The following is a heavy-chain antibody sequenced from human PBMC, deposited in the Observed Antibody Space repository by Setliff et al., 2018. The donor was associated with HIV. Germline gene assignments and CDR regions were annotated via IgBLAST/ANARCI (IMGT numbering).Heavy chain of an antibody. CDR3: ARLKGYSSGWYFDY. J-gene: IGHJ4*02. Sequence: PSETLSLTCTVSGGSISSSNYYWGWIRQAPGKGLEWIGEINHRGSTIYNPSLKSRVTILVDTSKSQFSLKLSSVTAADTAVYYCARLKGYSSGWYFDYWGQGTLVTVSS. D-gene: IGHD6-19*01. V-gene: IGHV4-39*07. CDR2: INHRGST. CDR1: GGSISSSNYY.